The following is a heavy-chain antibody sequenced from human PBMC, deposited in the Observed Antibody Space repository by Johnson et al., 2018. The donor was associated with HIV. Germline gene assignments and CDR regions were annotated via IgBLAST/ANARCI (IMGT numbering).Heavy chain of an antibody. CDR1: GFTFSNYW. CDR2: INTAGSRT. D-gene: IGHD4-17*01. CDR3: ARDSTPWGGDYVGYAFDI. Sequence: VQLVESGGGLVQPGGSLRLSCVVSGFTFSNYWMEWVRQAPGKGLVWVSRINTAGSRTTYADSVKGRFTIYRDNAKKSLYLQMNSLRAEDTALYYCARDSTPWGGDYVGYAFDIWGRGTLVTVSS. J-gene: IGHJ3*02. V-gene: IGHV3-74*01.